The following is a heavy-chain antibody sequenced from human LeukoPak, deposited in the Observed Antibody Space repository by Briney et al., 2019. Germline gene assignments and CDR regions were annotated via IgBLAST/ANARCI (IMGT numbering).Heavy chain of an antibody. CDR3: AKDHVAGSYYGY. D-gene: IGHD1-26*01. CDR1: GFTFSSYG. V-gene: IGHV3-30*18. J-gene: IGHJ4*02. CDR2: ISYDGSNK. Sequence: PGGSLRPSCAASGFTFSSYGMHWVRQAPGKGLEWVAVISYDGSNKYYADSVKGRFTISRDNSKNTLYLQMNSLRAEDTAVYYCAKDHVAGSYYGYWGQGTLVTVSS.